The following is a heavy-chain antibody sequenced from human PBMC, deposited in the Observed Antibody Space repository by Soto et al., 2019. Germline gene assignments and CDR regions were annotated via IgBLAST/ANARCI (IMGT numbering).Heavy chain of an antibody. V-gene: IGHV1-18*01. CDR2: ISAYNGNT. Sequence: VQRVQSGAEVKKPGASVKVSCEASGYTFTSYGISWVRQAPGQGLEWMGWISAYNGNTNYAQKLQGRVTMTTDTSTSTAYMELRSLRSDDTAVYYCARVLGFGEDPGSLPHDYWGQGTLVTVSS. D-gene: IGHD3-10*01. CDR1: GYTFTSYG. J-gene: IGHJ4*02. CDR3: ARVLGFGEDPGSLPHDY.